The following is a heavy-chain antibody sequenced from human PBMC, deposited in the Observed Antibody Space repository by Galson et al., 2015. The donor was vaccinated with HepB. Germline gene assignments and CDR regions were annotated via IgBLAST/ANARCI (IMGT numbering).Heavy chain of an antibody. D-gene: IGHD3-10*01. CDR2: ISAYNGNT. V-gene: IGHV1-18*01. Sequence: SVKVSCKASGYTFTSYGISWVRQAPGQGLEWMGWISAYNGNTNYAQKLQGRVTMTTDTSTSTAYMELRSLRSDDTAVYYCARDPPLRRITMVRGVISYDFDYWGQGTLVTVSS. CDR1: GYTFTSYG. J-gene: IGHJ4*02. CDR3: ARDPPLRRITMVRGVISYDFDY.